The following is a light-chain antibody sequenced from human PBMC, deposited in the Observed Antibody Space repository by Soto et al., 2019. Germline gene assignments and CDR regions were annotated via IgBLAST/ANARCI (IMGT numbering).Light chain of an antibody. CDR2: DVS. CDR3: SSYTTSNTRQIV. CDR1: SSDVGGYNY. V-gene: IGLV2-14*03. J-gene: IGLJ1*01. Sequence: QSTLTQPASVSGSHRQSITISCTGTSSDVGGYNYVSWYQHHPGKVHKLIIYDVSNRTSGVSIRFSASKYDNTASLTIFGLQPEDEADYHCSSYTTSNTRQIVFGTGT.